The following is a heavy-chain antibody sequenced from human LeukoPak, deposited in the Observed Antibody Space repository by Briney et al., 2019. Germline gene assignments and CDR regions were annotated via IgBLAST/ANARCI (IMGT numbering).Heavy chain of an antibody. Sequence: ETLSLTCTVSGGSISSSSYYWGWIRQPPGKGLEWVANIRQDGSEKYYVDSVKGRFTISRDNAKNSLYLQMNSLRAEDTAVYYCARDLGYSYGLRPVGYWGQGTLVTVSS. V-gene: IGHV3-7*01. CDR3: ARDLGYSYGLRPVGY. CDR1: GGSISSSSYY. CDR2: IRQDGSEK. D-gene: IGHD5-18*01. J-gene: IGHJ4*02.